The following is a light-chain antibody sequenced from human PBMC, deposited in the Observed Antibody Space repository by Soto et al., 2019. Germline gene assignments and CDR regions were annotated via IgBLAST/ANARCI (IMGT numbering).Light chain of an antibody. V-gene: IGLV2-14*01. J-gene: IGLJ3*02. CDR3: SSYINSSTLV. CDR2: EDS. Sequence: QSALTQPASVSGSPGQSITISCTGTSSDVGGYNFVSWYQHHPGKAPKLMIYEDSNRPPGVSNRFSDSKSGNTASLTISGHQAEDEADYYCSSYINSSTLVFGGGTKVTVL. CDR1: SSDVGGYNF.